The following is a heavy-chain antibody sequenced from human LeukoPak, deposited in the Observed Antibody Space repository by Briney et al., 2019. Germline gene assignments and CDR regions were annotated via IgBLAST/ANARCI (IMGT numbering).Heavy chain of an antibody. D-gene: IGHD3-10*01. Sequence: GESLKISCKGSGYSFTSYWIGWVRQMPGKGLEWMGIIYPGDSDTRYSPSFQGQVTISADKSISTAYLQWSSLMASDTAMYYCARHRGGSGSYYNVFVYWGQGTLVTVSS. V-gene: IGHV5-51*01. CDR3: ARHRGGSGSYYNVFVY. CDR1: GYSFTSYW. J-gene: IGHJ4*02. CDR2: IYPGDSDT.